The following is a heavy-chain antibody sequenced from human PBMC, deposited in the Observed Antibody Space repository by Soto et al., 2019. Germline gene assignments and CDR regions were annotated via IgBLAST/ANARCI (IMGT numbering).Heavy chain of an antibody. CDR3: ARGGAYCSSTSCWHYYYYYMDV. CDR2: IYYSGST. J-gene: IGHJ6*03. CDR1: GGSISSYY. V-gene: IGHV4-59*01. Sequence: SETLSLTCTVSGGSISSYYWSWIRPPPGKGLEWIGYIYYSGSTNYNPSLKSRVTISVDTSKNQFSLKLSSVTAADTAVYYCARGGAYCSSTSCWHYYYYYMDVWGKGTTVTVSS. D-gene: IGHD2-2*01.